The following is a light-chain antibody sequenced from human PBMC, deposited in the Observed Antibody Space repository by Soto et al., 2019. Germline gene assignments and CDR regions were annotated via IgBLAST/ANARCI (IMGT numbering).Light chain of an antibody. J-gene: IGKJ5*01. CDR2: DAS. Sequence: EIVLTQSPATLSLSPGERATLSCRASQSVSSYSAWYQQKPGQAPRLLIYDASNRATGIPARFSGSGSGTDFTLTISSLEPEDFAVYYCQQRSNWLITFGQGTRLEIK. V-gene: IGKV3-11*01. CDR1: QSVSSY. CDR3: QQRSNWLIT.